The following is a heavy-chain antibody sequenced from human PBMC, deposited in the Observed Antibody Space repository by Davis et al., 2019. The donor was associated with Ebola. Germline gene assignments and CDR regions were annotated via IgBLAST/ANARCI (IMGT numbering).Heavy chain of an antibody. V-gene: IGHV4-61*08. Sequence: MPSETLSLTCTVSGGSISSGDYYWSWIRQPPGKGLEWIGYIYYSGSTNYNPSLKSRVTISVDTSKNQFSLKLSSVTAADTAVYYCARGATLDYWGQGTLVTVSS. CDR1: GGSISSGDYY. J-gene: IGHJ4*02. CDR2: IYYSGST. D-gene: IGHD5-12*01. CDR3: ARGATLDY.